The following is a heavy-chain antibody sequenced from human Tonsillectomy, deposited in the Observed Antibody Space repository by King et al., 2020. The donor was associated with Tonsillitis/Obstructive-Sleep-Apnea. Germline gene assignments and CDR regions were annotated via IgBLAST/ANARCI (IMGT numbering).Heavy chain of an antibody. V-gene: IGHV3-30*04. Sequence: VQLVESGGGVVQPGRSLRLSCAASGFTFSSYALHWVRQAPGKGLEWVAVISYDESNKYYADSVKGRFTISRDNSKNTLYLQMNSLRAEDTALYYCAGSVYDILTGPPRYWGQGTLVTVSS. J-gene: IGHJ4*02. CDR2: ISYDESNK. CDR1: GFTFSSYA. D-gene: IGHD3-9*01. CDR3: AGSVYDILTGPPRY.